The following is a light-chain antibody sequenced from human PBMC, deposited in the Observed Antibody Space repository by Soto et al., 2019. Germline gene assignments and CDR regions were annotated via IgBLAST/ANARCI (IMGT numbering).Light chain of an antibody. J-gene: IGLJ3*02. Sequence: QSVLTQPPSASGTPGQRVTISCFGGSSNLGDNFVYWYQKVPGTAPKLLIYTTSQRPSGGPDRFSGSKSGTSASLAISGLRYDDEADYYCAAWDDSLTGPVFGGGTKVTVL. CDR3: AAWDDSLTGPV. V-gene: IGLV1-47*02. CDR2: TTS. CDR1: SSNLGDNF.